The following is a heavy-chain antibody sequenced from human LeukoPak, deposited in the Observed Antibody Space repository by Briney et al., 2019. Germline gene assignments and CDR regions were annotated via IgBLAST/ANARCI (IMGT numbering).Heavy chain of an antibody. Sequence: PGRSLRLSCAASGFTFSSYAMHWVRQAPGKGLEWVSYISSSGSTKYYADSVKGRFTISRDNAKNSLYLQMNSLRAEDTAVYYCARKDYGGYAYYYYGLDVWGKGTTVTVSS. V-gene: IGHV3-48*03. CDR2: ISSSGSTK. CDR1: GFTFSSYA. D-gene: IGHD5-12*01. J-gene: IGHJ6*04. CDR3: ARKDYGGYAYYYYGLDV.